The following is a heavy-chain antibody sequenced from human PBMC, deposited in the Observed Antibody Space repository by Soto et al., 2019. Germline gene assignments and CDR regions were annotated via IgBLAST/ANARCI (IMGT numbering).Heavy chain of an antibody. CDR3: ASDALNTIFGVVIFHYYGMDV. V-gene: IGHV3-30-3*01. CDR1: GFTFSSYA. Sequence: LSLTCAASGFTFSSYAMHWVRQAPGKGLEWVAVISYDGSNKYYADSVKGRFTISRDNSKNTLYLQLNSLRAEDTAVYYCASDALNTIFGVVIFHYYGMDVWGQGTTVTVSS. D-gene: IGHD3-3*01. J-gene: IGHJ6*02. CDR2: ISYDGSNK.